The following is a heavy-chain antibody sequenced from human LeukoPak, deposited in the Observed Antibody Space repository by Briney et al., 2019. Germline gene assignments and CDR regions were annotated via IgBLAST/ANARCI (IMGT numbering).Heavy chain of an antibody. CDR1: GFTFDDYA. CDR3: AKEGPSRGYDAFDI. J-gene: IGHJ3*02. V-gene: IGHV3-9*01. CDR2: ISWNSGSI. D-gene: IGHD3-16*01. Sequence: GRSLRLSCAASGFTFDDYAMHWVRQAPGKGPEWVSGISWNSGSIGYADSVKGRFTISRDNSKNTLYLQMNSLRAEDTAVYYCAKEGPSRGYDAFDIWGQGTMVTVSS.